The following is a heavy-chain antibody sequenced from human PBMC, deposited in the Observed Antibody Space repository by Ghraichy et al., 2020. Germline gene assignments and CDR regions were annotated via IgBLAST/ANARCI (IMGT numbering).Heavy chain of an antibody. J-gene: IGHJ3*02. V-gene: IGHV4-59*12. CDR2: IFYSGDT. CDR3: AREVNDLNDGFDI. CDR1: GASISSYY. D-gene: IGHD5/OR15-5a*01. Sequence: SETLSLTCTVSGASISSYYWNWIRQSPGKGLEWIGYIFYSGDTNYNPSLKNRVTMSVDTSKNQLSLNLSSVTAADTAVYYCAREVNDLNDGFDIWGQGTMVTVSS.